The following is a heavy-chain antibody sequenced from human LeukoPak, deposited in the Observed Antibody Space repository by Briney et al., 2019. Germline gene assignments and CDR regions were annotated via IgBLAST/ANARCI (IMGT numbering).Heavy chain of an antibody. Sequence: GGSLRLSCLDSGFSFSPYWMSWVRQAPGKGLEWVANVKQDGSDKYYADSVKGRFTISRDNAKNSLYLQMNSLRAEDTAVYFCASGPRWVGAAWAHSFDIWGQGTTVTVSS. V-gene: IGHV3-7*01. D-gene: IGHD1-26*01. CDR2: VKQDGSDK. J-gene: IGHJ3*02. CDR3: ASGPRWVGAAWAHSFDI. CDR1: GFSFSPYW.